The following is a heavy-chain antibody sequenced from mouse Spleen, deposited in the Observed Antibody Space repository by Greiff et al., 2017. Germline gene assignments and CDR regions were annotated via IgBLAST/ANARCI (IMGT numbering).Heavy chain of an antibody. J-gene: IGHJ4*01. Sequence: QVQLQQPGAELVMPGASVKLSCKASGYTFTSYWMHWVKQRPGQGLEWIGEIDPSDSYTNYNQKFKGKATLTVDKSSSTAYMQLSSLTSEDSAVYYCARYAYYRYDGYAMDYWGQGTSVTVSS. V-gene: IGHV1-69*01. CDR2: IDPSDSYT. CDR1: GYTFTSYW. D-gene: IGHD2-14*01. CDR3: ARYAYYRYDGYAMDY.